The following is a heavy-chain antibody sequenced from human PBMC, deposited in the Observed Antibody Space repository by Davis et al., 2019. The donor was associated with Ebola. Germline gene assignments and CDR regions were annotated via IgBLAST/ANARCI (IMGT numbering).Heavy chain of an antibody. CDR1: GFTFSDYY. V-gene: IGHV3-11*04. Sequence: PGGSLRLSCATSGFTFSDYYMSWIRQAPGKGLEWVSYISSSGSTKYYADSVKGRFTISRDNAKNSLYLQMNNLRAEDTAVYYCAKDGGDSGIRFDSWGQGTLVTVSS. CDR3: AKDGGDSGIRFDS. D-gene: IGHD3-10*01. J-gene: IGHJ4*02. CDR2: ISSSGSTK.